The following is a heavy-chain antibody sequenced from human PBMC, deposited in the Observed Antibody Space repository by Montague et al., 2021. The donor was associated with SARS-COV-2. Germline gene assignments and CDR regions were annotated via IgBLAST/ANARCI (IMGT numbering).Heavy chain of an antibody. D-gene: IGHD3-9*01. Sequence: QSGAEVKKPGESLKISCKGSGYSFTSYWIGWVRQMPGKGLEWMGIIYPGDSDTRYSPSFQGQVTISADKSISTAYLQWSSLKASDTAMYYCARCSNCDILTGTNYYYYYMDVWGKGTTVTVSS. V-gene: IGHV5-51*01. J-gene: IGHJ6*03. CDR3: ARCSNCDILTGTNYYYYYMDV. CDR2: IYPGDSDT. CDR1: GYSFTSYW.